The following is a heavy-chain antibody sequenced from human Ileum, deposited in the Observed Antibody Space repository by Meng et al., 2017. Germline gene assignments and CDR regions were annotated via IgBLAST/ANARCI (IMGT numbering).Heavy chain of an antibody. CDR1: ARSISRSDW. J-gene: IGHJ4*02. CDR2: MNLGGSP. V-gene: IGHV4-4*02. CDR3: AHIFDS. Sequence: QFPLEGSVPLLAVPSGTRSPPCSASARSISRSDWWSWVRQPPGKGLEWIAEMNLGGSPNYNPSLKSRVTMSVDKSNDHLSLQLTSVTAADTAVYYCAHIFDSWGQGTLVTVSS.